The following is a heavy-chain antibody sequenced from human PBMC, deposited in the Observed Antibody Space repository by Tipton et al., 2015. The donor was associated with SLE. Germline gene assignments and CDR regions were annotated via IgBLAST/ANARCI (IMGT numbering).Heavy chain of an antibody. CDR3: AVGVATMGDAFDI. CDR2: IYTSGST. CDR1: GGSIRSTSYY. Sequence: TLSLTCTVSGGSIRSTSYYWTWIRQPAGKGLEWIGHIYTSGSTNYNPSLKSRVTISVDTSKNQFSLKLSSVTAADTAVYYCAVGVATMGDAFDIWGQGTMVTVSS. J-gene: IGHJ3*02. D-gene: IGHD5-12*01. V-gene: IGHV4-61*09.